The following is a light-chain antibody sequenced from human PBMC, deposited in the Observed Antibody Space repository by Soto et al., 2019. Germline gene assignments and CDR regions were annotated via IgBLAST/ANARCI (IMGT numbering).Light chain of an antibody. CDR1: SSDIGIYNL. V-gene: IGLV2-23*02. Sequence: QSVLAQPASVSGSPGQSITISCTGTSSDIGIYNLVSWYQQHPGKAPKLVISEDSKRPAGVSNRFSGSKSGNTASLTISGLQAEDEAHYYCCSYAGSRTVALFGGGTKLTVL. CDR2: EDS. J-gene: IGLJ2*01. CDR3: CSYAGSRTVAL.